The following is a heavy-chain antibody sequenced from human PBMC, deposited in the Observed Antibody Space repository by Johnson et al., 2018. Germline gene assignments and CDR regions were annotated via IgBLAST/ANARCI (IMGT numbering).Heavy chain of an antibody. D-gene: IGHD3-10*01. Sequence: QVQLVQSGAEVKKPGASVKVSCKASGYMFTNHDIIWVRQATGQGLEWMGRMNPNSNNAGYAQKFQGRVTMTRNTSISTAYLELSSLRSEETAVYYCARGTLTSETARRAACGGVSRLRAEDTAVYYWARGPGDVGNSNGFDPGGQGTTVTVSS. CDR1: GYMFTNHD. J-gene: IGHJ5*02. CDR3: ARGTLTSETARRAACGGVSRLRAEDTAVYYWARGPGDVGNSNGFDP. CDR2: MNPNSNNA. V-gene: IGHV1-8*01.